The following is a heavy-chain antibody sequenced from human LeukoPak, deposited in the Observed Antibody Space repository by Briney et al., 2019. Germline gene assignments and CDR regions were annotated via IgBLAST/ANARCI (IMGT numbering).Heavy chain of an antibody. D-gene: IGHD4-17*01. V-gene: IGHV3-48*04. CDR1: GFTFSSYS. CDR2: ISSSRNSI. CDR3: ARAPTDDCGDHSFDY. Sequence: GGSLRLSCAASGFTFSSYSMNWVRQAPGKGLEWVSYISSSRNSIYYADSVKGRFTISRDNAKNSLYLQMNSLRAEDTAVYYCARAPTDDCGDHSFDYWGQGTLVTVSS. J-gene: IGHJ4*02.